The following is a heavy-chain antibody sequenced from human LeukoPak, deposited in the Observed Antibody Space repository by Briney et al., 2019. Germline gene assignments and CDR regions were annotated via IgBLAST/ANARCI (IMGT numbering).Heavy chain of an antibody. CDR1: GFTFSDYY. CDR3: ARATLWFGELSDY. V-gene: IGHV3-11*04. CDR2: ISSSSSTI. Sequence: KTGGSLRLSCAASGFTFSDYYMSWIRQAPGKGLEWVSYISSSSSTIYYADSVKGRFTISRDNAKNSLYLQMNSLRAEDTAVYYCARATLWFGELSDYWGQGTLVTVSS. J-gene: IGHJ4*02. D-gene: IGHD3-10*01.